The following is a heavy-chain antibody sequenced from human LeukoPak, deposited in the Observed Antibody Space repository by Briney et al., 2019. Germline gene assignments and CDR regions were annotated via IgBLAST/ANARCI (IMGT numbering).Heavy chain of an antibody. Sequence: SETLSLTCTVSGGSISSYYWSWIRQPPGKGLEWIGYGHYSGSTNHNPSLKSRVTVSVDMSKNQFSLNLRSMTAADTAMYYCARVFGGYTYQYFDYWGQGILVTVSS. CDR3: ARVFGGYTYQYFDY. D-gene: IGHD5-18*01. CDR2: GHYSGST. CDR1: GGSISSYY. J-gene: IGHJ4*02. V-gene: IGHV4-59*01.